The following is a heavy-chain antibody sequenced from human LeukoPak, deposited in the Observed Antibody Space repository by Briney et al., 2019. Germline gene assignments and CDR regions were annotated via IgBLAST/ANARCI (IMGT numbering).Heavy chain of an antibody. D-gene: IGHD6-19*01. CDR3: ARGGIAVAGTPEAFDI. J-gene: IGHJ3*02. V-gene: IGHV4-59*11. CDR2: IYYSGST. CDR1: GGSISSHY. Sequence: TSETLSLTCTVSGGSISSHYWSWIRQPPGKGLEWIGYIYYSGSTNYNPSLKSRVTISVDTSKNQFSLKLSSVTAADTTVYYCARGGIAVAGTPEAFDIWGQGTMVTVSS.